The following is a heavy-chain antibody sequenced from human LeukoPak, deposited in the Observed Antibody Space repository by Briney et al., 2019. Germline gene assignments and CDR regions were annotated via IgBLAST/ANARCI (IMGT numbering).Heavy chain of an antibody. CDR1: GFTFSSYG. CDR3: ARGYYDSSGYYGDYFDY. D-gene: IGHD3-22*01. Sequence: PGGSLRLSCAASGFTFSSYGMHWVRQAPGKGLEWVAVIWYDGSNKYYADSVKGRFTISRDNSKNTLYLQMNSLRAEDTAVYYCARGYYDSSGYYGDYFDYWGQGTLVTVSS. V-gene: IGHV3-33*01. CDR2: IWYDGSNK. J-gene: IGHJ4*02.